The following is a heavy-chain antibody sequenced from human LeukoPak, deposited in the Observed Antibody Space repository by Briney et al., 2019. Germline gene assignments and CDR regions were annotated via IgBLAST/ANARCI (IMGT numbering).Heavy chain of an antibody. CDR1: GGSISSGGYY. J-gene: IGHJ3*01. CDR3: ARHMSVSYDAFDL. Sequence: SQTLSLTCTVSGGSISSGGYYWSWIRQDPGKGLEWIGYIYYSGSTYYNPSLKSRVTISVDTSKNQFSLKLTSVTAADTAVYYCARHMSVSYDAFDLWGRGTTVTVSS. D-gene: IGHD3-10*01. CDR2: IYYSGST. V-gene: IGHV4-31*03.